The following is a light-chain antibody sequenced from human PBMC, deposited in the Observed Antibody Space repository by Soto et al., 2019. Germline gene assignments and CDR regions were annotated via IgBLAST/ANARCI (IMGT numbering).Light chain of an antibody. V-gene: IGLV2-8*01. CDR3: SSYPGSNNLGV. J-gene: IGLJ1*01. CDR1: SSDVGGYNY. CDR2: EVS. Sequence: QSALTQPPSASGSPGQSVTISCTGTSSDVGGYNYVSWYQQHPGKAPKLMIYEVSKRPSGVPDRFSGSKSGNTASLTVSGLQAEDEADYYCSSYPGSNNLGVSGTGTKLTVL.